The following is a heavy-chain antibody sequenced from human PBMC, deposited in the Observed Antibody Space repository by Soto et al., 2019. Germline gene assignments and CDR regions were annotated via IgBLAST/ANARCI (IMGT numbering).Heavy chain of an antibody. CDR3: VSRIPSWVFDY. J-gene: IGHJ4*01. V-gene: IGHV3-53*01. CDR1: GLSVSDNY. Sequence: GGSLRLSCGASGLSVSDNYMGWVRQAPGRGLEWVSVMYAGGDTHYADSVKGRFTISRDKSENTLYLQMNSLRDEDTGVYFCVSRIPSWVFDYWGLGTLVTVSS. CDR2: MYAGGDT. D-gene: IGHD2-21*01.